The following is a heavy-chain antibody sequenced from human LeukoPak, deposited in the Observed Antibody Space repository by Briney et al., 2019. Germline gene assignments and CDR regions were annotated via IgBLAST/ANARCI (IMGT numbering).Heavy chain of an antibody. V-gene: IGHV1-18*01. Sequence: ASVKVSCKASGYTFTSYGISWVRQAPGQGLEWMGWISTYNGNTDYAQKLQDRVTMTTDTSTSTAYMELRSLRSDDTAVYYCARESLSSSTSRTMDVWGKGTTVTVSS. CDR3: ARESLSSSTSRTMDV. D-gene: IGHD2-2*01. CDR1: GYTFTSYG. J-gene: IGHJ6*03. CDR2: ISTYNGNT.